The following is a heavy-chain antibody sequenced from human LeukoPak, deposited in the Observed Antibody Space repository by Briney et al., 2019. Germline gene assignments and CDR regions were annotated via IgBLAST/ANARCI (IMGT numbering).Heavy chain of an antibody. D-gene: IGHD1-26*01. CDR2: ICTNGNT. CDR1: GGSISSYY. Sequence: SETLSLTCTVSGGSISSYYWSWIRQPPGKGLEWIGRICTNGNTNYNPSLKSRVTMSVDTSKNQFSLKLCSVTAADTAVYYCARGPMGDTSWFDPWGQGTLVTVSS. V-gene: IGHV4-4*07. CDR3: ARGPMGDTSWFDP. J-gene: IGHJ5*02.